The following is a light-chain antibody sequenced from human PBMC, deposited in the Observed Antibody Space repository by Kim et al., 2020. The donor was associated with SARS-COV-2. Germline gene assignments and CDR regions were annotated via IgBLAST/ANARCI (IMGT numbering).Light chain of an antibody. V-gene: IGKV3-15*01. CDR1: QSVSSN. Sequence: EIVMTQSPAAMSVSPGERATLSCRASQSVSSNLAWYQQKPGQAPRLLIYGASTRATTIPARFSGSGSGTEFTLTISSLQPEDFAVYYCQQYNNWPPMYTFGQGTKLEI. CDR2: GAS. J-gene: IGKJ2*01. CDR3: QQYNNWPPMYT.